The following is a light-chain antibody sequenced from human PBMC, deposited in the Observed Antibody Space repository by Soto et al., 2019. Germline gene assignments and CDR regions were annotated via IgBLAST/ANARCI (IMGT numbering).Light chain of an antibody. J-gene: IGKJ3*01. CDR1: QSVSSDY. CDR3: QQYGSSLFS. Sequence: EIVLTQSPGTLSLSPGERATLSCRASQSVSSDYLAWYQQKPGQTPKVLIYRASSRATGIPDRFSGSGSGIDFTLTISRLEPEDFAVYYCQQYGSSLFSFGPGTKVDFK. CDR2: RAS. V-gene: IGKV3-20*01.